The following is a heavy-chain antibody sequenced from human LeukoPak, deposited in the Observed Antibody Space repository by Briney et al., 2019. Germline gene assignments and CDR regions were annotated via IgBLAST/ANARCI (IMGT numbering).Heavy chain of an antibody. CDR2: INPNSGGT. CDR3: ARDVMGATVTTKGDYYYYMDV. Sequence: GASVKVSCKASGYTFTDYYMHWVRQAPGQGLEWMGWINPNSGGTYYAQTFQGRVTMTRDTSISTVYMEVSRLRSDDTAVYFRARDVMGATVTTKGDYYYYMDVWGKGTTVTVSS. CDR1: GYTFTDYY. J-gene: IGHJ6*03. D-gene: IGHD4-11*01. V-gene: IGHV1-2*02.